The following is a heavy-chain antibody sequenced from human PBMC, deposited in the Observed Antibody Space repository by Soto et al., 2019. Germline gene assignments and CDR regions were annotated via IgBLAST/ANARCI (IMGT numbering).Heavy chain of an antibody. V-gene: IGHV1-46*01. CDR2: INPSGGST. Sequence: GASVKVSCKASGYTFTSYYMHWVRQAPGQGLEWMGIINPSGGSTSYAQKFQGRVTMTRDTSTSTVYMELSSLRSEDTAVYYCARVNKEDYDILTGPLSDYWGQGTLVTVSS. CDR3: ARVNKEDYDILTGPLSDY. J-gene: IGHJ4*02. CDR1: GYTFTSYY. D-gene: IGHD3-9*01.